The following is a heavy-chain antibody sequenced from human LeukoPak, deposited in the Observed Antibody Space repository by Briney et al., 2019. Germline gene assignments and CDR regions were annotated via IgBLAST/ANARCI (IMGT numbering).Heavy chain of an antibody. CDR3: ARGFGSSIPYSYYYYLDV. D-gene: IGHD6-6*01. CDR2: ISSSSSYI. V-gene: IGHV3-21*01. Sequence: GGSLRLSCAASGLTFSSYSMNWVRQAPGKGLEWVSSISSSSSYIYYADSVKGRFTISRDNAKNSLYLQMNGLRAEDDTAVYYCARGFGSSIPYSYYYYLDVWGKGTTVTVSS. J-gene: IGHJ6*03. CDR1: GLTFSSYS.